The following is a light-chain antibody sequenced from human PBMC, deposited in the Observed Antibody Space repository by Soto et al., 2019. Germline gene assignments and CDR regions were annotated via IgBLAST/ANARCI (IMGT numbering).Light chain of an antibody. Sequence: DIVMTQSPESLAVSLGERATINCKSSQSLLYTSRNKNYLAWYQQRPGQPLKLLIYWASTRESGVPDRFSGSGSGTDFTLTINNVQAEDVAVYYCQQYESTLPTFGRGTKVEIK. CDR2: WAS. CDR3: QQYESTLPT. J-gene: IGKJ4*02. CDR1: QSLLYTSRNKNY. V-gene: IGKV4-1*01.